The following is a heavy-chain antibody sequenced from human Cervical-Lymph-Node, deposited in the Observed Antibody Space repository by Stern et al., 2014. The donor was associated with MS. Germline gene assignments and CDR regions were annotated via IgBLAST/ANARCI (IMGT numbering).Heavy chain of an antibody. CDR2: LYWDDEK. J-gene: IGHJ4*02. D-gene: IGHD5-18*01. V-gene: IGHV2-5*02. CDR1: GFSLSTSGLG. CDR3: AHVGFSRGYIFGVFDY. Sequence: QITLKESGPTLVKPTQTLTLTRTFSGFSLSTSGLGVAWIRQPPGQALEWLALLYWDDEKRYTPSLKSRLTVTKATSSNQVVLTMTNMDPVDTATYYCAHVGFSRGYIFGVFDYWGQGSLVTVSS.